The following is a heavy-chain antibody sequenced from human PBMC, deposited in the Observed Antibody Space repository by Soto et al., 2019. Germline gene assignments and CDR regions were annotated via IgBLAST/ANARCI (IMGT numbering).Heavy chain of an antibody. CDR2: ISWNSVSI. D-gene: IGHD3-10*01. J-gene: IGHJ4*02. Sequence: EVQLVESGGGLVQPGRSLRLSCAASGFTFDDYAMHWVRQAPGKGLEWVSGISWNSVSIGYADSVKGRVTISRDNANNSLYLQMNSLGAEETALYYCAKDNYGSGTYWSQGPLVTVSS. CDR3: AKDNYGSGTY. V-gene: IGHV3-9*01. CDR1: GFTFDDYA.